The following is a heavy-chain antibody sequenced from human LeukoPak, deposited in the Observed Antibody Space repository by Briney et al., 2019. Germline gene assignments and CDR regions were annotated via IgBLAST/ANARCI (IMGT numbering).Heavy chain of an antibody. CDR2: IYHSGST. CDR1: GYSISSGYY. V-gene: IGHV4-38-2*02. D-gene: IGHD3-10*01. CDR3: ARVSTYYYGSGSYENYYYYYMDV. Sequence: SETLSLTCTVSGYSISSGYYWGWIRQPPGKGLEWIGSIYHSGSTYYNPSLKSRVTISVDTSKNQFSLKLSSVTAADTAVYYCARVSTYYYGSGSYENYYYYYMDVWGKGITVTVSS. J-gene: IGHJ6*03.